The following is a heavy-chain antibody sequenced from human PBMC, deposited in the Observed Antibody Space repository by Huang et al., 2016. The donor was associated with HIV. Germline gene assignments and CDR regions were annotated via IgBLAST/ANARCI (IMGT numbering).Heavy chain of an antibody. CDR1: TFRFGAYW. Sequence: VESGGRLVQPGGSLRLSCVGSTFRFGAYWLSWVRQTPGKGLEWVANIKQDESEKYYVESVKGRFNISRDNAKKILFLQMDNVRVEDTATYYCATKTGAMDIWGQGTAVTVS. CDR3: ATKTGAMDI. V-gene: IGHV3-7*01. J-gene: IGHJ6*02. CDR2: IKQDESEK. D-gene: IGHD1-7*01.